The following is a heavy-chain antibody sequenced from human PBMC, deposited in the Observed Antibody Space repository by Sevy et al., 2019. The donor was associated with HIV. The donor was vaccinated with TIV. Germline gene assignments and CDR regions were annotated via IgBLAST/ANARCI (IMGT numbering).Heavy chain of an antibody. CDR3: ARGPPDGSYDYFDY. D-gene: IGHD1-26*01. V-gene: IGHV3-21*06. CDR2: ISGLSNYI. J-gene: IGHJ4*02. CDR1: GFTFSSFI. Sequence: GGSLRLSCAASGFTFSSFIMNWVRQAPGKGLEWVSSISGLSNYIYYAESLKGRFIISRDNAKNTLYLQMNSLRADDTAVYYCARGPPDGSYDYFDYWGQGTLVTVSS.